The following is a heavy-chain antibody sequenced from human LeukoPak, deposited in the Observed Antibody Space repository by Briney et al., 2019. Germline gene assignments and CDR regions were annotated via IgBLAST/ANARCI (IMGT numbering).Heavy chain of an antibody. CDR2: IWYGGSNK. Sequence: GGSLRLSCAASGFTFSSYGMHWVRQAPGKGLEWVAVIWYGGSNKYYADSVKGRFTISRDNSKNTLYLQMNSLRAEDTAVYYCAKDRTAYSSQDLDYWGQGTLVTVSS. D-gene: IGHD6-19*01. V-gene: IGHV3-30*02. CDR3: AKDRTAYSSQDLDY. J-gene: IGHJ4*02. CDR1: GFTFSSYG.